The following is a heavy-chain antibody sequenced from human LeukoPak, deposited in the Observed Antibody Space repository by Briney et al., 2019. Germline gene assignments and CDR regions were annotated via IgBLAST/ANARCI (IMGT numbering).Heavy chain of an antibody. D-gene: IGHD6-6*01. CDR1: GFTFSTYW. V-gene: IGHV3-7*01. Sequence: PGGSLRLSCAVSGFTFSTYWMSWVRQAPGKGLEWVGNIKEDGSEKYYVDSMKGRFTISRGNAKNSLYLQMNSLRVEDTAVYYCARDSSETDIDYWGQGTLVTVSS. J-gene: IGHJ4*02. CDR2: IKEDGSEK. CDR3: ARDSSETDIDY.